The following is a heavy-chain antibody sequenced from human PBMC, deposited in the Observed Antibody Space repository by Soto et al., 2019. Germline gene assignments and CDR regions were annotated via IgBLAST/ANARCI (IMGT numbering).Heavy chain of an antibody. J-gene: IGHJ6*02. CDR2: IIPIFGTA. Sequence: SVKGYCKASGGTFSSYAISWVRPAPVQGLEWMGGIIPIFGTANYSQKFQGRVTITADESTSTAYMELSSLRSEDTAVYYCARDNHSLSYYYGMDVWGQGTTVIVSS. CDR1: GGTFSSYA. V-gene: IGHV1-69*01. CDR3: ARDNHSLSYYYGMDV. D-gene: IGHD2-21*01.